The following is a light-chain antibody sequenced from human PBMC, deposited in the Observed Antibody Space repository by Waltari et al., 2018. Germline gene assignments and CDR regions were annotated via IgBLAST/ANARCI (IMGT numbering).Light chain of an antibody. Sequence: DIVMTQSPDSLAVSLGERATIHCKSSQSVLYSSNNKNYLAWYQQKPGQPPTLLIYWASTRESGVPDRFSGSGSGTDFTLTISSLQAEDVAVYYCQQYYSTPRTFGQGTKVEIK. CDR1: QSVLYSSNNKNY. CDR2: WAS. V-gene: IGKV4-1*01. CDR3: QQYYSTPRT. J-gene: IGKJ1*01.